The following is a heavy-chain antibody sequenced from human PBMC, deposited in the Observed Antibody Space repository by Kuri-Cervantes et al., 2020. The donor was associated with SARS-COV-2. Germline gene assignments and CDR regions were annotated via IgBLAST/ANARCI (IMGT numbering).Heavy chain of an antibody. V-gene: IGHV1-69*10. CDR3: ARSPGLLLEWGDPWDY. CDR1: GGTFSSYA. J-gene: IGHJ4*02. CDR2: IIPILGIA. D-gene: IGHD3-3*01. Sequence: SVKVSCKASGGTFSSYAISWVRQAPGQGLEWMRGIIPILGIANYAQKFQGRVTITADKSTSTAYMELSSLRSEDTAVYYCARSPGLLLEWGDPWDYWGQGTLVTVSS.